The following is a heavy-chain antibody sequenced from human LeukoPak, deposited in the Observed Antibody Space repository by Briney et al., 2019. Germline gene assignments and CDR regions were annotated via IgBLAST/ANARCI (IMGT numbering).Heavy chain of an antibody. CDR3: AREKFDS. J-gene: IGHJ5*01. CDR2: ISITSATI. V-gene: IGHV3-48*04. Sequence: GGSLRLSCAASGFIFSGYTMNWVRQAPGKGLEWVSDISITSATIYYADSVKGRFTISRDNAGNIVSLQMNNLTTEDTATYYCAREKFDSWGQGALVTVSP. CDR1: GFIFSGYT.